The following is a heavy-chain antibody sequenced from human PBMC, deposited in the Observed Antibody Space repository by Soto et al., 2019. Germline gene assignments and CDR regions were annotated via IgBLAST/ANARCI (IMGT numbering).Heavy chain of an antibody. Sequence: EVQLVESGGGLVQPGGSLRLSCAASGFTFSSYWMNWVRQAPGKGLEWVANIKQDGSEKYYVDSVQGRFTISRDNAKNSLYLQMNSLRAEDTAVYYCARASYRYYYFYYMDVWGKGTTVTVSS. CDR2: IKQDGSEK. J-gene: IGHJ6*03. CDR3: ARASYRYYYFYYMDV. D-gene: IGHD5-18*01. V-gene: IGHV3-7*04. CDR1: GFTFSSYW.